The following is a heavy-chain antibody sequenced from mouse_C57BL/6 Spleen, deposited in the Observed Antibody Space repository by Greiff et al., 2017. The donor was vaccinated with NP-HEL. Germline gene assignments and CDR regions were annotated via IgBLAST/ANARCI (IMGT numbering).Heavy chain of an antibody. CDR1: GYAFSSSW. V-gene: IGHV1-82*01. J-gene: IGHJ1*03. CDR3: AREGDYYGSSPGYCDV. Sequence: VKLMESGPELVKPGASVKISCKASGYAFSSSWMNWVKQRPGKGLEWIGRIYPGDGDTNYNGKFKGKATLTADKSSSTAYMQLSSLTSEDSAVYFCAREGDYYGSSPGYCDVWGTGTTVTVSS. D-gene: IGHD1-1*01. CDR2: IYPGDGDT.